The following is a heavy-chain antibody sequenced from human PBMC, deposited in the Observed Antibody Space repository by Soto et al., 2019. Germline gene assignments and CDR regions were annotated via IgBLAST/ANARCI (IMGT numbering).Heavy chain of an antibody. V-gene: IGHV3-21*01. J-gene: IGHJ6*03. CDR2: ISSSSSYI. CDR3: ARVSVVVPAASYYYYYMDV. CDR1: GFTFSSYS. Sequence: PGGSLRLSCAASGFTFSSYSMNWVRQAPGKGLEWVSSISSSSSYIYYADSVKGRFTISRDNAKNSLYLQMNSLRAEDTAVHYCARVSVVVPAASYYYYYMDVWGKGTTVTVSS. D-gene: IGHD2-2*01.